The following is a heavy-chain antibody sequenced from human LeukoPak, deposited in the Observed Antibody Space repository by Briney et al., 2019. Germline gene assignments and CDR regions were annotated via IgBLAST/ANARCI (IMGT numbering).Heavy chain of an antibody. CDR1: GGSISSYY. Sequence: SETLSLTCTVSGGSISSYYWSWIRQPPGKGLEWIGYIYYSGSTNYNPSLKSRVTISVDTSENQFSLKLSSVTAADTAVYYCARHIISSSWYFDLWGRGTLVTVSS. CDR2: IYYSGST. J-gene: IGHJ2*01. CDR3: ARHIISSSWYFDL. V-gene: IGHV4-59*08. D-gene: IGHD6-13*01.